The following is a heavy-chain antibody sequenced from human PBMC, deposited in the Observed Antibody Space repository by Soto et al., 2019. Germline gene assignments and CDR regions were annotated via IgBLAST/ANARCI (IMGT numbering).Heavy chain of an antibody. J-gene: IGHJ4*02. Sequence: SGESLKISCKGSGYSFTSYWIGWVRQMPGKGLEWMGIIYPGDSDTRYSPSFQGQVTISADKSISTAYLQWSSLKASDTAMYYCARLRGYCSGGSCYSGDWNDPDRYYFDYCGQGTLVTVSS. CDR3: ARLRGYCSGGSCYSGDWNDPDRYYFDY. V-gene: IGHV5-51*01. CDR1: GYSFTSYW. D-gene: IGHD2-15*01. CDR2: IYPGDSDT.